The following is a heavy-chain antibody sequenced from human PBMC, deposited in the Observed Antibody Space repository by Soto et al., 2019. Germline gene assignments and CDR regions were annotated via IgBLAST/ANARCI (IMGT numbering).Heavy chain of an antibody. Sequence: ETLSLTCSVSGGSFTSNNWWTWVRQPPGQGLEWIGEIYRTGSTNYNPSLKSRVTISLDKSENQFSLKVTSLTAADTAVYYCASRDPGTSVDYWGQGTLVTVYS. J-gene: IGHJ4*02. D-gene: IGHD1-7*01. CDR3: ASRDPGTSVDY. CDR2: IYRTGST. CDR1: GGSFTSNNW. V-gene: IGHV4-4*02.